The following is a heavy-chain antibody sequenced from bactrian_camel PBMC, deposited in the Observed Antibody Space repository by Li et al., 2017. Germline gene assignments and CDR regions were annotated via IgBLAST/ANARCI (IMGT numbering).Heavy chain of an antibody. V-gene: IGHV3S63*01. D-gene: IGHD2*01. CDR3: AAEGIVKEGYCYFDPVGP. CDR1: GSRKLY. Sequence: HVQLVESGGGSVQAVGSLRLSCVNSGSRKLYMAWFRQAPGKEREGVARIHTLGGFTYYADSVKGRFTISQDIAKNTVYLQMNTLKPEDTAMYYCAAEGIVKEGYCYFDPVGPWGQGTQVTVS. CDR2: IHTLGGFT. J-gene: IGHJ6*01.